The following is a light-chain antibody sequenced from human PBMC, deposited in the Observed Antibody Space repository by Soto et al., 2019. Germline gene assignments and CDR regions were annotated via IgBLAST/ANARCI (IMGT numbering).Light chain of an antibody. Sequence: EIVLTQSPGTLSLSPGQRATLSCRASQSVSSSYLAWYQQIPGQAPRLLIYGASSRATGIPDRFSGSGSGTDVALTISSLEPEHVAVYYCQQYGSSRLTFGPGTKVDIK. CDR2: GAS. CDR3: QQYGSSRLT. J-gene: IGKJ3*01. V-gene: IGKV3-20*01. CDR1: QSVSSSY.